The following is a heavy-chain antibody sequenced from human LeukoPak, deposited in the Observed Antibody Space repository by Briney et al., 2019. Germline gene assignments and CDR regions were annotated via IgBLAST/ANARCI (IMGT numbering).Heavy chain of an antibody. CDR2: ISYDGSNK. V-gene: IGHV3-30*04. CDR1: GFTFSSYA. Sequence: GGSLRLSCAASGFTFSSYAMHWVRQAPGKGLEWVAVISYDGSNKYYADSVKGRFTISRDNSKNTLYLQMNSLRAEDTAVYYCARDPFADHWGQGTLVTVSS. CDR3: ARDPFADH. J-gene: IGHJ4*02.